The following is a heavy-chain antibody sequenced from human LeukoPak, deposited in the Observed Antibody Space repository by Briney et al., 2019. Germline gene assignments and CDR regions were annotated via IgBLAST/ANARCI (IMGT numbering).Heavy chain of an antibody. D-gene: IGHD3-22*01. CDR2: IYTSGST. CDR3: ARELHTYYYDSSGYYYAHYFDY. J-gene: IGHJ4*02. V-gene: IGHV4-61*02. Sequence: SETLSLTCTVSGGSISSGSYYWSWLRQPAGKGLEWIGRIYTSGSTNYNPSLKSRVTISVDTSKNQFSLKLSSVTAADTAVYYCARELHTYYYDSSGYYYAHYFDYWGQGTLVTVSS. CDR1: GGSISSGSYY.